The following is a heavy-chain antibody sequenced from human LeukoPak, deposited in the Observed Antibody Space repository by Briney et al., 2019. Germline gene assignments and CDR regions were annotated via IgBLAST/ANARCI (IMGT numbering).Heavy chain of an antibody. CDR3: ARGGTGAFDY. D-gene: IGHD2-8*02. V-gene: IGHV3-11*06. CDR2: ISSTSAYT. CDR1: GFPFTSEFTFSDYY. Sequence: GGSLRLSCAASGFPFTSEFTFSDYYMSWIRQAPGKGLEWVSYISSTSAYTSYADSVKGRFTISRDNANNSLFLQMNGLRAEDTAIYYCARGGTGAFDYWGQGTLVTVSS. J-gene: IGHJ4*02.